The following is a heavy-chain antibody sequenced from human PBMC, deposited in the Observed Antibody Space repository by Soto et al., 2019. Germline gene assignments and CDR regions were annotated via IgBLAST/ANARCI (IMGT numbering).Heavy chain of an antibody. CDR1: GYKFTGYG. V-gene: IGHV1-18*01. J-gene: IGHJ6*02. CDR3: ARDRVQGLVTGHYNGMDV. CDR2: ISAYTGNT. D-gene: IGHD6-19*01. Sequence: ASVKVSCKASGYKFTGYGISWVRQAPGQGLEWMGWISAYTGNTNYAQKFQGRVSMTIDTSTNTAYMDLRSLRCDDTAVYYCARDRVQGLVTGHYNGMDVWGLGXTVTVYS.